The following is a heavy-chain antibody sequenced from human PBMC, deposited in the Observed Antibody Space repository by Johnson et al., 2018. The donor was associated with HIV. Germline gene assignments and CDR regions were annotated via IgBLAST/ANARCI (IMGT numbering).Heavy chain of an antibody. CDR2: ISYDESNK. CDR1: GFTLRSYA. D-gene: IGHD1-26*01. Sequence: QVQLVESGGGVVQPGRSLRLSCGASGFTLRSYAMHWVRQAPGKGLEWVAVISYDESNKYYVDSVKGRFTISRDNSKNTLYLQMNSLRAEDTAVYYCAKTYCGSNRDAFDSWGQGTIVTVSS. V-gene: IGHV3-30*18. J-gene: IGHJ3*02. CDR3: AKTYCGSNRDAFDS.